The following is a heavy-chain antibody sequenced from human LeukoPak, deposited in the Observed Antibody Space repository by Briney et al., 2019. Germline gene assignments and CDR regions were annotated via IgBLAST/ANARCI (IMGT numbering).Heavy chain of an antibody. V-gene: IGHV3-64D*09. CDR2: ISSNGGST. Sequence: GGSLILSCSASGFTFSSYAMHWVRQAPGKGLEYVSAISSNGGSTYYADSVKGRFTISRDNSKNTLYLQMSSLRAEDTAVYYCVKGDYSNYLGLLNYYGMDVWGQGTTVTVSS. CDR1: GFTFSSYA. J-gene: IGHJ6*02. CDR3: VKGDYSNYLGLLNYYGMDV. D-gene: IGHD4-11*01.